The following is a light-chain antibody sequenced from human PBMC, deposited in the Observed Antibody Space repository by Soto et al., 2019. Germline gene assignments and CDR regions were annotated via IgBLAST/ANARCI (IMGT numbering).Light chain of an antibody. CDR2: KTS. CDR3: QYYNNYCWT. J-gene: IGKJ1*01. Sequence: DIQLTQSPSTLSASVGDRLTITCRASQSISSWLAWYQQKPGKAPKFLIYKTSNLESGVPSRFSGSGSGTEFTHTISSLQPDDFATYYCQYYNNYCWTFGQGTKVEIK. CDR1: QSISSW. V-gene: IGKV1-5*03.